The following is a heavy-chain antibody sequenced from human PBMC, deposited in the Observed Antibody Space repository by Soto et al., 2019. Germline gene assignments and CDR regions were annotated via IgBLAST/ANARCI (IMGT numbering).Heavy chain of an antibody. Sequence: QVQLVQSGAEVKKPGSSVKVSCKASGGTFSSYTISWVRQAPGQGLEWMGRIIPILGIANYAQKFQGRDTITADKSTSTAYMELSSLRSEDTAVYYCARDSPGSYYDTEGGMDVWGQGTTVTVSS. CDR3: ARDSPGSYYDTEGGMDV. CDR2: IIPILGIA. V-gene: IGHV1-69*08. D-gene: IGHD3-22*01. J-gene: IGHJ6*02. CDR1: GGTFSSYT.